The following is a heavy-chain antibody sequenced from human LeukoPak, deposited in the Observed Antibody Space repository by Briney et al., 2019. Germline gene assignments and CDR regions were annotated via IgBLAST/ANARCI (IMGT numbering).Heavy chain of an antibody. CDR1: GITFRSYG. Sequence: GGSLRLSCAASGITFRSYGMHWVRQAPGKGLEWVEVISYDGSHKYYADSVKGRFSISRDNSKNTLYLQMNSLRADDMAVYYCAKGARGDTVTSIVGLNWFDPWGQGTLVTVSS. V-gene: IGHV3-30*18. D-gene: IGHD4-17*01. CDR2: ISYDGSHK. J-gene: IGHJ5*02. CDR3: AKGARGDTVTSIVGLNWFDP.